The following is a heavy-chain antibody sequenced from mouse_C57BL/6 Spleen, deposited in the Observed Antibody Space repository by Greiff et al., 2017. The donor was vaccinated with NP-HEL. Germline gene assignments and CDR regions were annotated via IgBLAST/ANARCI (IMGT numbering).Heavy chain of an antibody. D-gene: IGHD2-13*01. CDR3: ARSGDSMDY. CDR1: GYAFTNYL. V-gene: IGHV1-54*01. Sequence: VQLQQSGAELVRPGTSVKVSCKASGYAFTNYLIEWVKQRPGQGLEWIGVINPGSGGTNYNEQFKGKATLTADKSSSTAYMQLSSLTSEDSAVYFCARSGDSMDYWGQGTSVTVSS. J-gene: IGHJ4*01. CDR2: INPGSGGT.